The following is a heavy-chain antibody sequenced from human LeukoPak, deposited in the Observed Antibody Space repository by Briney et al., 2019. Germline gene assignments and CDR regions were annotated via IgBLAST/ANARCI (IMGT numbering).Heavy chain of an antibody. Sequence: SETLSLTCTVSGGSISSSSYYWGWIRQPPGKGLEWIGSIYYSGRTYYIPSLKSRVTISVDTSKNQFSLKLSSVTAADTAVYYCAGQLYQLLPDYWGQGTLVTVSS. CDR3: AGQLYQLLPDY. CDR1: GGSISSSSYY. D-gene: IGHD2-2*01. CDR2: IYYSGRT. V-gene: IGHV4-39*01. J-gene: IGHJ4*02.